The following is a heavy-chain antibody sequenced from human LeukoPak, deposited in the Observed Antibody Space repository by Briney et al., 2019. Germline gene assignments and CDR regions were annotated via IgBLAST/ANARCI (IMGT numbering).Heavy chain of an antibody. Sequence: GGSLRLSCAASGFTFSSYAMSWVRQAPGKGLEWVSAMSGSGGSTYYADSVKGRFTISRDNSKNTLYLQMNSLRAEDTAVYYCAKPLAYCGGDCSAGFDYWGQGTLVTASS. CDR2: MSGSGGST. D-gene: IGHD2-21*02. CDR1: GFTFSSYA. V-gene: IGHV3-23*01. J-gene: IGHJ4*02. CDR3: AKPLAYCGGDCSAGFDY.